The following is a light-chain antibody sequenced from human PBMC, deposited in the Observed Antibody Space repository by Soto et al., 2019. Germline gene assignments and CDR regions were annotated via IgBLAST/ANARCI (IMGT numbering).Light chain of an antibody. CDR1: QSVLYSSNNKNY. CDR3: QQYHTTPWT. Sequence: DIVMTQSPDSLAVSLGERATINCKSSQSVLYSSNNKNYLAWYQQKPGQPPKLLIYWASTRESGVPDRFSGSGSGTDFTLTISSLQAEDAAVYYCQQYHTTPWTFGQGTKVEIK. J-gene: IGKJ1*01. CDR2: WAS. V-gene: IGKV4-1*01.